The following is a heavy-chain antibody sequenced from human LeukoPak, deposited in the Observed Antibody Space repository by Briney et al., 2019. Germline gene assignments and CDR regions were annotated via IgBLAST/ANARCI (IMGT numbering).Heavy chain of an antibody. CDR3: SNDLDYYGSGSYLDY. D-gene: IGHD3-10*01. J-gene: IGHJ4*02. V-gene: IGHV3-23*01. CDR1: GFTFSSYA. CDR2: ISGSGGST. Sequence: GGSLRLSCAASGFTFSSYAMSWVRQAPGKGLERVSAISGSGGSTYYTDSVKGLFTISRDNSKNTLYLQMNSLRSEDTAVYYCSNDLDYYGSGSYLDYWGQGTLVTVSS.